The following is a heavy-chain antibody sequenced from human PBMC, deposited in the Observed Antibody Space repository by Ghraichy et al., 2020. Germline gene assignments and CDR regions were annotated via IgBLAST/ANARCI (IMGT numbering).Heavy chain of an antibody. D-gene: IGHD4-17*01. J-gene: IGHJ5*02. CDR3: ARAGYYYGDKGFDP. CDR2: IYYSGST. V-gene: IGHV4-30-4*01. CDR1: GGSISSGDYY. Sequence: SETLSLTCTVSGGSISSGDYYWSWIRQPPGKGLEWIGYIYYSGSTYYNPSLKSRVTISVDTSKNQFSLKLSSVTAADTAVYYCARAGYYYGDKGFDPWGQGTLVTVSS.